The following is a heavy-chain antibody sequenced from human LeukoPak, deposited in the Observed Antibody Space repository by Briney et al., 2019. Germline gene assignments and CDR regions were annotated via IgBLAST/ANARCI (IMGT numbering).Heavy chain of an antibody. CDR2: IYYSGST. CDR3: ARDRDWGEAFDI. Sequence: SETLSLTCTVSGGSISSYYWSWIRQPPGKGLEWIGYIYYSGSTNYNPSLKSQVTISVDTSKNQFSLKLSSVTAADTAVYYCARDRDWGEAFDIWGQGTMVTVSS. CDR1: GGSISSYY. V-gene: IGHV4-59*01. D-gene: IGHD7-27*01. J-gene: IGHJ3*02.